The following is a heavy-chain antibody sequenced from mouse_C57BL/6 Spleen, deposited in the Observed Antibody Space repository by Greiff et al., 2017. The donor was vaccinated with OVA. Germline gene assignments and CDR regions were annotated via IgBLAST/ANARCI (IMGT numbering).Heavy chain of an antibody. V-gene: IGHV1-42*01. CDR1: GYSFTGYY. D-gene: IGHD1-1*01. CDR3: ARKDYYGSSPFDY. CDR2: INPSTGDT. Sequence: EVKLQQSGPELVKPGASVKISCKASGYSFTGYYMNWVKQSPEKSLEWIGEINPSTGDTTYNQKFKAKATLTVDKSSSTAYMQLKSLTSEDSAVYYCARKDYYGSSPFDYWGQGTTLTVSS. J-gene: IGHJ2*01.